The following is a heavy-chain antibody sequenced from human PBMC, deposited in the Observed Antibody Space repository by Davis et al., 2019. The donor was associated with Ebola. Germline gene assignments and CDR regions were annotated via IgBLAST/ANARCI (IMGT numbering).Heavy chain of an antibody. D-gene: IGHD3-16*01. J-gene: IGHJ4*02. Sequence: GGSLRLSCAGSGFTFSSYSMTWVRQAPGKGLEWVGRIRSKANSYATAYAASVKGRFTISRDDSKNTAYLQMNSLKTEDTAVYYCTSHMITFGGVTAKEDYWGQGTLVTVSS. CDR1: GFTFSSYS. CDR2: IRSKANSYAT. CDR3: TSHMITFGGVTAKEDY. V-gene: IGHV3-73*01.